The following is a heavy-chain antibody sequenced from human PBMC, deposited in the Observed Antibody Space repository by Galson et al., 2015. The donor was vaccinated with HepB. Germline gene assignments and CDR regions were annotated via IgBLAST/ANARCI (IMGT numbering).Heavy chain of an antibody. V-gene: IGHV3-49*03. CDR2: IRSKAYGGTT. D-gene: IGHD3/OR15-3a*01. Sequence: SLRLSCAASGFTFGDYAMSWFRQAPGKGLEWVGFIRSKAYGGTTEYAASVKGRFIISRDDSKSIVYLQMNSLRTEDTAVYFCTRAREWTGYYFASFDYWGQGTLVTVSS. CDR1: GFTFGDYA. J-gene: IGHJ4*02. CDR3: TRAREWTGYYFASFDY.